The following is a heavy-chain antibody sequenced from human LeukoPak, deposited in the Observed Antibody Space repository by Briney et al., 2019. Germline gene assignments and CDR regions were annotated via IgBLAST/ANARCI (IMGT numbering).Heavy chain of an antibody. CDR3: ARDSSSSLDY. CDR1: GYSISSGYY. Sequence: PSETLSLTCTVSGYSISSGYYWGGIRQPPGKGLEWIGSIYHSGSTYYNPSLKSRVTISVDTSKNQFSLKLSSVTAADTAVYYCARDSSSSLDYWGQGTLVTVSS. V-gene: IGHV4-38-2*02. CDR2: IYHSGST. J-gene: IGHJ4*02. D-gene: IGHD6-6*01.